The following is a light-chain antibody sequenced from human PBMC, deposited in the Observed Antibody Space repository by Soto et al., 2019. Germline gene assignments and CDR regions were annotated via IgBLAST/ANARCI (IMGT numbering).Light chain of an antibody. CDR2: RAS. V-gene: IGKV3-15*01. Sequence: EIVLTQSPGTLSLSPGERATLSCRASQTVGSSFLAWFQHKPGQAPRLHIFRASTGATGIPARFSGSGSGTEFTLTISSLQSEDFAVYYCQQYHHWPPITFGQGTRLEFK. CDR3: QQYHHWPPIT. J-gene: IGKJ5*01. CDR1: QTVGSS.